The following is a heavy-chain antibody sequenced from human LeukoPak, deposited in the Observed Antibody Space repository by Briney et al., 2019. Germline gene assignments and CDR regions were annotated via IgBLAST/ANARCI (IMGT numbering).Heavy chain of an antibody. CDR1: GGSISSGGYY. J-gene: IGHJ4*02. D-gene: IGHD3-9*01. Sequence: SETLSLTCTVSGGSISSGGYYWSWIRQPPGKGLEWIGYIYHSGSTYYNPSLKSRVIILVDRSKNQFSLKLSSVTAADTAVYYCARQYYDLLTGAYYFDYWGRGTLVTVS. CDR3: ARQYYDLLTGAYYFDY. CDR2: IYHSGST. V-gene: IGHV4-30-2*01.